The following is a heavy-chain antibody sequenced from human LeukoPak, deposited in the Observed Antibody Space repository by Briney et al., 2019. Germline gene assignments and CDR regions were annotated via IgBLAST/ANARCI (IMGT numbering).Heavy chain of an antibody. CDR2: IYYTGNT. V-gene: IGHV4-59*08. J-gene: IGHJ3*02. CDR1: GGSFSGYY. D-gene: IGHD7-27*01. Sequence: PSETLSLTCAVYGGSFSGYYWTWIRQPPGKGLEWIGYIYYTGNTNYNPSLKSRVTMSVDTSKNHFSLKLSSVTAADTAVYYCARRDKLRYGDAFDMWGQGTMVTVSS. CDR3: ARRDKLRYGDAFDM.